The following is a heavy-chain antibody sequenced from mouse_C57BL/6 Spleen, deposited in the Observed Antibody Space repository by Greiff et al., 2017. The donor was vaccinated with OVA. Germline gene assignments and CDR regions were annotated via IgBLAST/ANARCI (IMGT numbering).Heavy chain of an antibody. CDR3: ARGGSMISYAMDY. J-gene: IGHJ4*01. D-gene: IGHD2-4*01. CDR2: INPSNGGT. V-gene: IGHV1-53*01. Sequence: VQLQQPGTELVKPGASVKLSCKASGYTFTSYWMHWVKQRPGQGLEWIGNINPSNGGTNYNEKFKSKATLTVDKSSSTAYMQLSSLTSEDSAVYYCARGGSMISYAMDYWGQGTSVTVSS. CDR1: GYTFTSYW.